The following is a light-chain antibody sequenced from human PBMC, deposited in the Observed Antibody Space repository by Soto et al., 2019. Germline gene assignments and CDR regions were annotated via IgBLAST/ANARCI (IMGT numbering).Light chain of an antibody. V-gene: IGKV3-15*01. CDR2: RAS. CDR3: HQFNNWPRT. J-gene: IGKJ1*01. CDR1: QSVGSN. Sequence: EIVLTQSPGTLSLSPGERATLSCRASQSVGSNLAWYQQKPGQAPRLIIYRASTRATGIPARFTGSGSGTEFTLTISSLQSEDFAVYYCHQFNNWPRTFGQGTKVDIK.